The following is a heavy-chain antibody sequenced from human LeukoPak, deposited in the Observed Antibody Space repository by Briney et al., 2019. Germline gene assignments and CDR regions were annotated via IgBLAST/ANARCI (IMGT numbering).Heavy chain of an antibody. Sequence: GGSLRLSCAASGFTFSGSAMHWVRQASGKGLEWVGRIRSKANSYATAYAASVKGRFTISRDDSKNTAYLQMNRLKTEDTAVYYCTSLAMTTVTTSWFDPWGQGTLVTVSS. CDR2: IRSKANSYAT. V-gene: IGHV3-73*01. J-gene: IGHJ5*02. D-gene: IGHD4-17*01. CDR1: GFTFSGSA. CDR3: TSLAMTTVTTSWFDP.